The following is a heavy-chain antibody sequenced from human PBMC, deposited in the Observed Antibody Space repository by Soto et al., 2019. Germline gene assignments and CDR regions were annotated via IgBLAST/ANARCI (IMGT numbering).Heavy chain of an antibody. CDR2: IYPADSDT. J-gene: IGHJ3*02. D-gene: IGHD2-15*01. V-gene: IGHV5-51*01. CDR3: ARREFGGDGFDI. Sequence: LGESLKISCQGSGNSFTRSWIGWVRQMPGKGLECMGIIYPADSDTRYSPSIQGQVTISADKSTSTAYLQWSSLKASDTAIYFCARREFGGDGFDIWGQGTMVTVSS. CDR1: GNSFTRSW.